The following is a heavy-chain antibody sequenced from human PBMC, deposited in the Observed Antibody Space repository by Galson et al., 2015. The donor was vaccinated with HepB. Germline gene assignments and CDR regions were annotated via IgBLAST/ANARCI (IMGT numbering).Heavy chain of an antibody. CDR2: IRSKANSYAT. D-gene: IGHD4-17*01. J-gene: IGHJ6*02. CDR3: VRDYGDPTSFGMDV. CDR1: GFTFSDSA. V-gene: IGHV3-73*01. Sequence: SLRLSCAASGFTFSDSAMHWVRQASGKGLEWVGRIRSKANSYATAYAGAVKGRFTISRDDSKNTAHLQMNSLKTEDTAVYYCVRDYGDPTSFGMDVWGQGTTVTVSS.